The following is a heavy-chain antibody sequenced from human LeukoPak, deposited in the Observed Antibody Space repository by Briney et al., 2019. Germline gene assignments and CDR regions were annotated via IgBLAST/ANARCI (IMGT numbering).Heavy chain of an antibody. J-gene: IGHJ4*02. Sequence: SETLSLTCTVSGGSISSYYWSWIRQPPGKGLEWIGYIYYSGSTNYNPSLKSRVTISVDTSKNQFSLKLSSVTAADTAVYYCARRAYGDYVRYWGQGTLVTVSS. CDR1: GGSISSYY. CDR2: IYYSGST. D-gene: IGHD4-17*01. V-gene: IGHV4-59*12. CDR3: ARRAYGDYVRY.